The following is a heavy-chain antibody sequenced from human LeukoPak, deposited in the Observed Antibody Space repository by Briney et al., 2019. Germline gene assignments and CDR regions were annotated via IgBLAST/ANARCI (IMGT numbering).Heavy chain of an antibody. CDR2: IYYSGST. Sequence: SETLSLTCTVSGGSFSSNSYYWGWIRQPPGKGLEWIGSIYYSGSTYYNPSLKSRVTISVDTSKDQFSLKVSSVTAADTAVYYCARRSRTGFFDYWGQGTLVTVSS. V-gene: IGHV4-39*01. J-gene: IGHJ4*02. D-gene: IGHD3-10*01. CDR3: ARRSRTGFFDY. CDR1: GGSFSSNSYY.